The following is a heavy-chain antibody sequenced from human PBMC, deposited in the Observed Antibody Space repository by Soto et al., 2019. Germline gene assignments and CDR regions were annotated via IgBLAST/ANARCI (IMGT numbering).Heavy chain of an antibody. J-gene: IGHJ4*02. Sequence: DSVKGRFTISRDNSKNTLYLQMNSLRAEDTAVYYCAKDDREGEWLPTYFDYWGQGTLVTVSS. D-gene: IGHD3-3*01. V-gene: IGHV3-30*02. CDR3: AKDDREGEWLPTYFDY.